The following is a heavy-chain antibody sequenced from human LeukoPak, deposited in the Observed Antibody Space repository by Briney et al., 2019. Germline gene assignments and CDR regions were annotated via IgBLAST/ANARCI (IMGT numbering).Heavy chain of an antibody. V-gene: IGHV4-59*01. D-gene: IGHD3-10*02. CDR3: ARDFKYYYDRGTSAFDI. CDR2: IFYSGNT. CDR1: GGSFNSYY. Sequence: SETLSLTCTVSGGSFNSYYWSWIRQPPGKGLEGIAYIFYSGNTNYNPSLKSRVTISVDPSKNQFSLKLSSVTAADSAVYYCARDFKYYYDRGTSAFDIWGQGKLVTVSS. J-gene: IGHJ3*02.